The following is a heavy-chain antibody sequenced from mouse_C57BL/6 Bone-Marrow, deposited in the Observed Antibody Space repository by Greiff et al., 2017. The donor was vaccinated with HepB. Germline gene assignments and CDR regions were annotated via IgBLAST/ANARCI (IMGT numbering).Heavy chain of an antibody. D-gene: IGHD1-1*01. J-gene: IGHJ1*03. CDR2: IDPSDSET. CDR3: ARKCLHYYGRDWYFDV. CDR1: GYTFTSYW. Sequence: VQLQQPGAELVRPGSSVKLSCKASGYTFTSYWMHWVKQRPIQGLEWIGNIDPSDSETHYNQKFKDKATLTVDKSSSTAYMQLSSLTSEDSAVYYCARKCLHYYGRDWYFDVWGTGTTVTVSS. V-gene: IGHV1-52*01.